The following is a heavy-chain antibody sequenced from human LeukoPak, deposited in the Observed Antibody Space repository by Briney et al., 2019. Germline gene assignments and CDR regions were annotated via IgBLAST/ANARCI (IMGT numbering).Heavy chain of an antibody. CDR3: ASRSATYYYGSGSYWFDY. CDR1: GGSISSSSYY. V-gene: IGHV4-39*01. D-gene: IGHD3-10*01. J-gene: IGHJ4*02. CDR2: IYYSGST. Sequence: SETPSLTCTVSGGSISSSSYYWGWIRQPPGKGLEWIGSIYYSGSTYYNPSLKSRVTISVDTSKNQLSLKLSSVTAADTAVYYCASRSATYYYGSGSYWFDYWGQGTLVTVSS.